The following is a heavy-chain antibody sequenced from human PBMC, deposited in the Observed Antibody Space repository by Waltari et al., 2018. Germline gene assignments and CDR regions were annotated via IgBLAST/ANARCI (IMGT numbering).Heavy chain of an antibody. Sequence: EVQLVESGGGLVQPGGSLRLSCAASGFPLSGPCLHWVRHVPGKGLVWVSRINGDGSTKNYADSVKGRFTISRDTAKNTLYLQMNSLRAEDTAVYYCARGADLRGQGILVTVSS. D-gene: IGHD3-3*01. CDR2: INGDGSTK. CDR1: GFPLSGPC. J-gene: IGHJ4*02. V-gene: IGHV3-74*01. CDR3: ARGADL.